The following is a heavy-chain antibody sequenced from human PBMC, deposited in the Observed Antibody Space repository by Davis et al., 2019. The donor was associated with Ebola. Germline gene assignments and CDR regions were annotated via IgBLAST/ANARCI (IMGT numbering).Heavy chain of an antibody. CDR3: ARGSVKMDS. D-gene: IGHD3-22*01. CDR2: INHSGIS. V-gene: IGHV4-34*01. CDR1: GGPFSAYY. Sequence: PSETLSLTCAVNGGPFSAYYWTYIRQSPGMGLEWIGEINHSGISSYNPALKTRVRMSVDPSKKQFSLRLRSVTAADTAVYYCARGSVKMDSWGQGILVTVSS. J-gene: IGHJ4*02.